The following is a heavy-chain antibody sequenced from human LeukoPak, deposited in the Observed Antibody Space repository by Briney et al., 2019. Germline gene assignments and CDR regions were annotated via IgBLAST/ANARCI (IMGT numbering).Heavy chain of an antibody. CDR3: ARDPYSYGYRPFDY. CDR1: GYAFTSYG. D-gene: IGHD5-18*01. V-gene: IGHV1-18*01. Sequence: ASVKVSCKASGYAFTSYGISWVRQAPGQGLEWMGWISAYSGNTNYAQKLQGRVTMTTDTSTSTAYMELRSLRSDDTAVYYCARDPYSYGYRPFDYWGQGTLVTVSS. J-gene: IGHJ4*02. CDR2: ISAYSGNT.